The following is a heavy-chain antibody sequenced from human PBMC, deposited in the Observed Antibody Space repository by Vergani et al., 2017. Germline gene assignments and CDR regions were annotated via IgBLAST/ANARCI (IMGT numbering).Heavy chain of an antibody. CDR3: ARDLNWNFGDY. Sequence: EGQLVESGGDWVQRGGSLRLSCAASGFTFTHYYMHWVRQAPGEGLVWVSRITPDGSEVSYAGSVKGRFTFSRDNARNTLYLQMSSLRAEDTAVYYCARDLNWNFGDYWGQGTLVTVSS. V-gene: IGHV3-74*01. CDR1: GFTFTHYY. CDR2: ITPDGSEV. J-gene: IGHJ4*02. D-gene: IGHD1-7*01.